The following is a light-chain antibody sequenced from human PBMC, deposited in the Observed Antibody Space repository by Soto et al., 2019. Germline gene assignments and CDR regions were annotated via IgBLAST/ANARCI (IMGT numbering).Light chain of an antibody. Sequence: DIQLTQSPSFLSASVGDRVTITCRASQGISSYLAWYQQKPGKAPKLLIYAASTLLSGVPSRFSGSGSGTEFTLTISSLQPEDFATYYCQQFNSYPRTVGQGTKLEIK. V-gene: IGKV1-9*01. CDR2: AAS. CDR1: QGISSY. J-gene: IGKJ2*01. CDR3: QQFNSYPRT.